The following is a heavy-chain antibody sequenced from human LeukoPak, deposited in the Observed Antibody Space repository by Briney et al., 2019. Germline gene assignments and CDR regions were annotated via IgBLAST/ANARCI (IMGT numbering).Heavy chain of an antibody. CDR1: GFTLSSYG. Sequence: GGSLRLSCAASGFTLSSYGMHWVRQAPRKGLEWVAFIRYDGSNKYYADSVQGRFTISRDNSKNTLCLQMNSLRAEDTAVYYCARRYSGSYYFDYWGQGTLVTVSS. D-gene: IGHD1-26*01. CDR2: IRYDGSNK. CDR3: ARRYSGSYYFDY. V-gene: IGHV3-30*02. J-gene: IGHJ4*02.